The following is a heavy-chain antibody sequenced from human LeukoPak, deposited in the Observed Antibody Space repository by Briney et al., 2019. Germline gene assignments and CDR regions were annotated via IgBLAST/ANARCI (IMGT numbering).Heavy chain of an antibody. V-gene: IGHV1-2*02. J-gene: IGHJ4*02. CDR3: ARDRDGDNLSGFDD. CDR1: GYTFTGYY. Sequence: ASVKVSCKASGYTFTGYYMHWVRQAPGQGLEWMGWINPNSGGTNYAQKFQGRVTMTRDTSISTAYMELSRLSSDDTAVYYCARDRDGDNLSGFDDWGQVTLVTVCS. CDR2: INPNSGGT.